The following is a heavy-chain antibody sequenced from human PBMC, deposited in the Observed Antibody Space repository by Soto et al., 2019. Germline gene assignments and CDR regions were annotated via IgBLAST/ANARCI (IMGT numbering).Heavy chain of an antibody. D-gene: IGHD3-22*01. CDR1: GFTFSSYS. CDR3: AREGAWLLLARDYYGMDV. J-gene: IGHJ6*02. CDR2: ISSSRSTI. Sequence: EVQLVESGGGLVQPGGSLRLSCAASGFTFSSYSMNWVRQAPGKGLEWVSYISSSRSTIYYADSVKGRFTISRDNAKNSLYLQMNSLGDEDTAVYYCAREGAWLLLARDYYGMDVWGQGTTVTVSS. V-gene: IGHV3-48*02.